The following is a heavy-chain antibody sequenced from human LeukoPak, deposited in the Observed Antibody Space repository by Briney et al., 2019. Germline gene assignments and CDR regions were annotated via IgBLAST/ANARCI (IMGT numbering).Heavy chain of an antibody. CDR3: ARESLLWLRAFDI. D-gene: IGHD3-10*01. V-gene: IGHV3-11*04. CDR1: GFTFSDYY. Sequence: TGGSLRLSCAASGFTFSDYYMSWIRQAPGKGLEWVSYISSSGSTIYYADSVKGRFTISRDNAKNSLYLQMNSPRTEDTAVYYCARESLLWLRAFDIWGQGTMVTVSS. CDR2: ISSSGSTI. J-gene: IGHJ3*02.